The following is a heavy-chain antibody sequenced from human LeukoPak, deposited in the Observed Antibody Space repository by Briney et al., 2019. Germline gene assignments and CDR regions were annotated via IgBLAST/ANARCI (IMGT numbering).Heavy chain of an antibody. J-gene: IGHJ4*02. CDR3: AGGDGGNSGSL. CDR1: DGSISSYY. D-gene: IGHD4-23*01. V-gene: IGHV4-59*01. CDR2: IYYSGST. Sequence: SETLSLTCTVSDGSISSYYWSWIRQPPGKGLEWIGYIYYSGSTNYNPSLKSRVTISVDTSKNQFSLKLSSVTAADTAVYYCAGGDGGNSGSLWGQGTLVTVSS.